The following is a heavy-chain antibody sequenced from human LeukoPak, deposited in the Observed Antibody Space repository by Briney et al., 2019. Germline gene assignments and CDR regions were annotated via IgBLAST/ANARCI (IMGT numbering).Heavy chain of an antibody. V-gene: IGHV4-39*01. J-gene: IGHJ4*02. CDR3: ARLYYDSSGLSFDY. CDR2: IYYSGST. Sequence: PSETLSLTCTVSGGSISSSSYYWGWIRQPPGKGLEWIGSIYYSGSTCYNPSLKSRVTISVDTSKNQFSLKLSSVTAADTAVYYCARLYYDSSGLSFDYWGQGTLVTVSS. CDR1: GGSISSSSYY. D-gene: IGHD3-22*01.